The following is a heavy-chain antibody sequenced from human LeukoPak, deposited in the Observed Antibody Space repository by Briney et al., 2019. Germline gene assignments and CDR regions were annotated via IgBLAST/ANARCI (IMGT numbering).Heavy chain of an antibody. CDR3: ARAPGGYGSGSRGAFDI. V-gene: IGHV4-59*01. D-gene: IGHD3-10*01. Sequence: SETLSLTCTVSGGSISTYYWSWIRQSPGKGLEWIGYIYYSGSTNYNPSLKSRVTILVDTSKNQFSLRLSSVTAADTAVYYCARAPGGYGSGSRGAFDIWGQGTIVTVSS. J-gene: IGHJ3*02. CDR2: IYYSGST. CDR1: GGSISTYY.